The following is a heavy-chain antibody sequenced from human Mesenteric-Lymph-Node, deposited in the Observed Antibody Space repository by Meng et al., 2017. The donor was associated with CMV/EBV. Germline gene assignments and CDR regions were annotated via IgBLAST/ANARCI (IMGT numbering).Heavy chain of an antibody. Sequence: GESLKISCAASGFTFTNYAMNWVRQAPGKGLEWVSSTSSSSSYIYYADSVKGRFTISRDNAKNSLYLQMNSLRAEDTAVYYCARSSDYYDSSDHNGYWGQGTLVTVSS. V-gene: IGHV3-21*01. CDR2: TSSSSSYI. CDR3: ARSSDYYDSSDHNGY. CDR1: GFTFTNYA. J-gene: IGHJ4*02. D-gene: IGHD3-22*01.